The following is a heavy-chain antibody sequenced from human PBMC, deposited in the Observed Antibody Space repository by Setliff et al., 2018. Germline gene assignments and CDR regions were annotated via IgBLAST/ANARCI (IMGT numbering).Heavy chain of an antibody. CDR1: GYSISSGYC. D-gene: IGHD2-8*02. J-gene: IGHJ4*02. CDR2: ICHSGST. Sequence: PSETLSLTCTVSGYSISSGYCWGWIRQPPGKGLEWIGNICHSGSTYYNPSLKSRVTISVDTSKNQSSLKLSSVTAADTALYYCTVYNTGSSKDHYWGQGTPVTVSS. V-gene: IGHV4-38-2*02. CDR3: TVYNTGSSKDHY.